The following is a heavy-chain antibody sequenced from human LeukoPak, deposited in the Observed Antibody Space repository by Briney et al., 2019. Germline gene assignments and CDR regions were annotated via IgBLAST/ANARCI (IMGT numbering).Heavy chain of an antibody. CDR3: ASARGVKFYGRFDP. Sequence: PSETLSLTCTVSGGSISSSIYYWSWIRQPPGKGLEWIGYIYYSGSTNYNPSLKSRVTISVDTSKNQFSLKLSSVTAADTAVYYCASARGVKFYGRFDPWGQGTLVTVSS. J-gene: IGHJ5*02. CDR1: GGSISSSIYY. D-gene: IGHD3-10*01. CDR2: IYYSGST. V-gene: IGHV4-61*01.